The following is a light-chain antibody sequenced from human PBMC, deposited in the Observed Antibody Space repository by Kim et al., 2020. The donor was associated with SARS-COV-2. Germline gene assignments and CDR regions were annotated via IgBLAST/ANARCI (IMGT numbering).Light chain of an antibody. CDR2: RDN. CDR1: SNNVGHQG. CDR3: SAWDRSLNAAV. J-gene: IGLJ2*01. V-gene: IGLV10-54*04. Sequence: QTAPISCAGDSNNVGHQGASWLQLHQGHPPKVLSSRDNNRPSGISDRFSASRSGNTASLTISELQPEDEADCFCSAWDRSLNAAVFGGGTQLTVL.